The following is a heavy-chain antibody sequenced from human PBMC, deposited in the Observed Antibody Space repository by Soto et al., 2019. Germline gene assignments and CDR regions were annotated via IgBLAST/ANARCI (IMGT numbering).Heavy chain of an antibody. D-gene: IGHD3-3*01. CDR2: MNPNSGNT. V-gene: IGHV1-8*01. J-gene: IGHJ6*02. Sequence: QVQLVQSGAEVEKPGASVKVSCKASGYTFTSYDINWVRQATGQGLEWMGWMNPNSGNTGYAQKFQGRVTMTRNTSISTAYMELSSLRSEDTAVYYCARGDYDFWSGYSRPYYYYGMDVWGQGTTVTVSS. CDR3: ARGDYDFWSGYSRPYYYYGMDV. CDR1: GYTFTSYD.